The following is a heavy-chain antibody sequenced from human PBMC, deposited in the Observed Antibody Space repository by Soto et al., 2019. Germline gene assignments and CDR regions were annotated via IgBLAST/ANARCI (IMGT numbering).Heavy chain of an antibody. CDR2: FDPEDGET. CDR1: GYTLTELS. D-gene: IGHD2-15*01. Sequence: ASVKVSCKVSGYTLTELSMHWVRQAPGKGLEWMGGFDPEDGETIYAQKFQGRVTMTEDTSTDTAYMELSSLRSEDTAVYYCATDLPYRAAKVEDWFDPWGQGTLVTVSS. CDR3: ATDLPYRAAKVEDWFDP. V-gene: IGHV1-24*01. J-gene: IGHJ5*02.